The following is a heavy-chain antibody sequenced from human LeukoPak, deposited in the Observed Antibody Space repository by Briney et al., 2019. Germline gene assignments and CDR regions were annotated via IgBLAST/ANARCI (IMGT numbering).Heavy chain of an antibody. D-gene: IGHD5/OR15-5a*01. CDR1: GGSISSFY. J-gene: IGHJ3*02. V-gene: IGHV4-59*01. Sequence: SETLSLTCTVSGGSISSFYWSWIRQPPGKGLEYIGYISYSGTASYNPSLKSRVTISVDTSKNQFSLKLTSVTAADTAVYYCARDKGLPQAFDIWGQGTMVTVSS. CDR3: ARDKGLPQAFDI. CDR2: ISYSGTA.